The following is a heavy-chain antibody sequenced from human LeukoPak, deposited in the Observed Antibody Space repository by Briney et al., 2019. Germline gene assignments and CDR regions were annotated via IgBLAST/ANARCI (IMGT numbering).Heavy chain of an antibody. CDR1: GGTFSSYA. CDR2: IIPIFGTA. V-gene: IGHV1-69*06. Sequence: ASVKVSCKASGGTFSSYAISWVRQAPGQGLEWMGGIIPIFGTANYAQKFQGRVTITADKPTSTAYMELSSLRSEDTAVYYCASSHDYGDYVRWFDPWGQGTLVTVSS. D-gene: IGHD4-17*01. CDR3: ASSHDYGDYVRWFDP. J-gene: IGHJ5*02.